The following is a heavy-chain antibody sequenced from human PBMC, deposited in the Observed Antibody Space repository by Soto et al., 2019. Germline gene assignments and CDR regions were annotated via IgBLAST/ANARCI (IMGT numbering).Heavy chain of an antibody. CDR1: GFSLNSNGMC. CDR2: IDWDDDK. V-gene: IGHV2-70*13. J-gene: IGHJ6*02. Sequence: GSGPTLVNPTQTLTLTCTFSGFSLNSNGMCVNWIRQPPGKALEWLALIDWDDDKYYSTSLKTRLTISRDTSKNQVVLTMTNMDPVDTATYYCARTSGLPLGYPHGMDVWGQGTTVTVSS. CDR3: ARTSGLPLGYPHGMDV. D-gene: IGHD7-27*01.